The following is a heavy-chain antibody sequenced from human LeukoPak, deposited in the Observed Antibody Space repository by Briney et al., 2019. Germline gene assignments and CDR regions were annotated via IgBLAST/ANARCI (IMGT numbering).Heavy chain of an antibody. D-gene: IGHD4-23*01. CDR1: GFTFNNAW. V-gene: IGHV3-15*01. CDR3: TTARWGTLFDS. J-gene: IGHJ4*02. CDR2: IKSKIDGGTT. Sequence: PGGSLRLSCAASGFTFNNAWMTWVRQAPGKRLEWVGRIKSKIDGGTTDYTAPVKGRFTISRDDLNNTLFLQMNSLNTEDTAVYFCTTARWGTLFDSWGQGTLVTVSS.